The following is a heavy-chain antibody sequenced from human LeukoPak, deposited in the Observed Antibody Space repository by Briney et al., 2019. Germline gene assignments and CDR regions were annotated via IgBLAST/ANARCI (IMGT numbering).Heavy chain of an antibody. CDR1: GGTFSSFA. Sequence: SVKVSCKASGGTFSSFAINWLRQAPGQGLEWMGGIFPIFATANYAQKFQGRVTITADESTSTVYMELSSLRSDDTAVYYCARDLYIVVVPAAMPEIWGQGTLVTVSS. CDR2: IFPIFATA. J-gene: IGHJ4*02. V-gene: IGHV1-69*13. D-gene: IGHD2-2*01. CDR3: ARDLYIVVVPAAMPEI.